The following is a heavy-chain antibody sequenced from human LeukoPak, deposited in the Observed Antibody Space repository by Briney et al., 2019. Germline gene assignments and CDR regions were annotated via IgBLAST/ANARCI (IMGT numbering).Heavy chain of an antibody. J-gene: IGHJ2*01. Sequence: PSQTLSLTCTVSGGSISSGDYYWSWIRQPPGKGLEWIGYIYYSGSTYYNPSLKSRVTISVDTSKNQFSLKLSSVTAADTAVYYCARDDYYDSSGSQSNWYFDLWGRGTLSLSPQ. CDR3: ARDDYYDSSGSQSNWYFDL. CDR2: IYYSGST. CDR1: GGSISSGDYY. V-gene: IGHV4-30-4*01. D-gene: IGHD3-22*01.